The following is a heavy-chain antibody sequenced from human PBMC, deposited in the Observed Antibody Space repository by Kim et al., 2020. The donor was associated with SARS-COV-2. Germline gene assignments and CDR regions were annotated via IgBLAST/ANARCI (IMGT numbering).Heavy chain of an antibody. Sequence: GSLRLSCTASGFTLSGHWMNWVRQAPGRGLLWVSRMSSDGSTTHYADSVKGRFVISRDNAKNTLYLQMNSLRAEDTAVYYCARGTVHSGMDVWGQGTTVTVSS. J-gene: IGHJ6*02. V-gene: IGHV3-74*01. CDR1: GFTLSGHW. CDR3: ARGTVHSGMDV. CDR2: MSSDGSTT. D-gene: IGHD1-1*01.